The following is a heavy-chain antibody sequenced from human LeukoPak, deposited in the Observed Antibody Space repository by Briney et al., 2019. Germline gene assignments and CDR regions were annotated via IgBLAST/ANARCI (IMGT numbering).Heavy chain of an antibody. CDR1: GFTFSSYW. J-gene: IGHJ4*02. CDR2: INSDGSST. D-gene: IGHD2-15*01. V-gene: IGHV3-74*01. CDR3: ARHEKGYFDY. Sequence: GGSLRLSCAASGFTFSSYWMHWVRQAPGKGLVWVSRINSDGSSTNYADSVEGRFTISRDNAKNSLYLQMNSLRAEDTAVYYCARHEKGYFDYWGQGTLVTVSS.